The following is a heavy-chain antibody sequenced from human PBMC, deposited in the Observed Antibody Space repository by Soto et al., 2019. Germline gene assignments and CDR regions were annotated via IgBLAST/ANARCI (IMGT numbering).Heavy chain of an antibody. D-gene: IGHD6-13*01. Sequence: GGSLRLSCAAPGFTVSSTYMNWVRQAPGKGLEWVSVIYGGGSTYYADSVSGRFTSSRNNYKNTQYLKLNSLAAEDTAEYCCGRGGRGGVAVAGVGFDIWGQGTMVTVSS. J-gene: IGHJ3*02. V-gene: IGHV3-53*01. CDR1: GFTVSSTY. CDR2: IYGGGST. CDR3: GRGGRGGVAVAGVGFDI.